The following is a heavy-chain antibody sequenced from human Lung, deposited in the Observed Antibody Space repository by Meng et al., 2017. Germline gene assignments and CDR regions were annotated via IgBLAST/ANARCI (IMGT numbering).Heavy chain of an antibody. CDR2: INHSGST. CDR3: ARGPTTMAHDFDY. J-gene: IGHJ4*02. CDR1: GGSFSDYY. V-gene: IGHV4-34*01. D-gene: IGHD4-11*01. Sequence: QVQLPQWGAGLLTPSETLSLTGVVSGGSFSDYYWSWIRQPPGKGLEWIGEINHSGSTNYNPSLESRATISVDTSQNNLSLKLSSVTAADSAVYYCARGPTTMAHDFDYWGQGTLVTVSS.